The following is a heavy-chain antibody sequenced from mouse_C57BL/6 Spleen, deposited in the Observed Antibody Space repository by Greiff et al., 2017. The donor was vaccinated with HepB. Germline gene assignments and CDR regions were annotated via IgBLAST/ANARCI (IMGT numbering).Heavy chain of an antibody. CDR2: ISYSGST. Sequence: EVKLMESGPGMVKPSQSLSLTCTVTGYSITSGYDWHWIRHFPGNKLEWMGYISYSGSTNYNPSLKSRISITHDTSKNHFFLELNAVTTEDTATYYCARRGYDGDGAMDYWGQGTSVTVSS. D-gene: IGHD2-2*01. V-gene: IGHV3-1*01. CDR3: ARRGYDGDGAMDY. CDR1: GYSITSGYD. J-gene: IGHJ4*01.